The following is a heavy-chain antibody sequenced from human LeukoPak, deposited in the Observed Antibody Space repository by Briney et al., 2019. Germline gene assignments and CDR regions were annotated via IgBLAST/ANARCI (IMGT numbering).Heavy chain of an antibody. J-gene: IGHJ4*02. Sequence: ASVKVSCKASGGTFSSYGISWVRQAPGQGLEWMGWISAYNGNTNYAQKLQGRVTMTTDTSTSTAYMELRSLRSDDTAVYYCARDLGQLVSLYFDYWGQGTLVTVSS. V-gene: IGHV1-18*01. D-gene: IGHD6-6*01. CDR1: GGTFSSYG. CDR3: ARDLGQLVSLYFDY. CDR2: ISAYNGNT.